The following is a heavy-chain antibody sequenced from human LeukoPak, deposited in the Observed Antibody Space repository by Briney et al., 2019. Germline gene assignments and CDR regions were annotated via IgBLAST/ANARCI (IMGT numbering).Heavy chain of an antibody. CDR1: GFTFSSYA. CDR2: ISGNGGST. D-gene: IGHD3-10*01. Sequence: GGSLRLSCAASGFTFSSYAMSWVRQAPGKGLEWVSAISGNGGSTYYADSVKGRFTISRDNSKNTLYLQMNSLRAEDTAVYYCAKRSRRLTVVRGVPREDVWGQGTSVTVSS. CDR3: AKRSRRLTVVRGVPREDV. J-gene: IGHJ6*02. V-gene: IGHV3-23*01.